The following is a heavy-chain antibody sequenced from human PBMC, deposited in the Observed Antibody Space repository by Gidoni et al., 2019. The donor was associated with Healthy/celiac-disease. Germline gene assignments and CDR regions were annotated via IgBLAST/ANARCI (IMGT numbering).Heavy chain of an antibody. J-gene: IGHJ4*02. D-gene: IGHD1-1*01. CDR3: ASLYWNDAEFSFDY. CDR1: GFTFSSYS. V-gene: IGHV3-48*02. Sequence: EVQLVESGGGLVQPGGSLRLSGAASGFTFSSYSMNWVRQAPGKGQEWVSYISSSSSTIYYADSVKGRFTISRDNAKNSLYLKMNSLRDEDTAVYYCASLYWNDAEFSFDYWGQGTLVTVSS. CDR2: ISSSSSTI.